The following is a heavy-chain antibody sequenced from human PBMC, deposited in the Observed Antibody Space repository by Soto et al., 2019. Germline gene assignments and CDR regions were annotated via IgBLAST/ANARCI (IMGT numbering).Heavy chain of an antibody. J-gene: IGHJ4*02. Sequence: PGGSLRLXCAASGFTFSGSAMHWVRQASGKGLEWVGRIRSKANNYATAYAASVNGRFTISRDDSKNTAYLQMNSLKIEDTAVYYCTSRPYSGSLDYWCQGTRVTVSS. CDR3: TSRPYSGSLDY. V-gene: IGHV3-73*01. CDR2: IRSKANNYAT. CDR1: GFTFSGSA. D-gene: IGHD1-26*01.